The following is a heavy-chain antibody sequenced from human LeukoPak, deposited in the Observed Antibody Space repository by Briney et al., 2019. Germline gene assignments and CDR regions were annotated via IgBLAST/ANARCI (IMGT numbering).Heavy chain of an antibody. CDR2: IYYSGST. CDR1: GGSISSYC. Sequence: PSETLSLTCTVSGGSISSYCWSWIRQPPGKGLEWIGYIYYSGSTNYNPSLKSRVTISVDTSKNQFSLKLSSVTAADTAVYYCATLSWGYYYGMDVWGQGTTVTVSS. V-gene: IGHV4-59*08. D-gene: IGHD6-13*01. CDR3: ATLSWGYYYGMDV. J-gene: IGHJ6*02.